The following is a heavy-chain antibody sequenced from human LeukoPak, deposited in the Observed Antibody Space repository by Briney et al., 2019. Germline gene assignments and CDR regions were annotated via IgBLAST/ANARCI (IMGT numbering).Heavy chain of an antibody. J-gene: IGHJ4*02. V-gene: IGHV4-34*01. Sequence: SETLSLTCAVYGGSFSGYYWSWIRQPPGKGLEWIGEINHSGSTNYNPSLKSRVTISVDTSKNQFSLKLSSVTAADTAVYYCARGQVYYDSSGYPPYFDYWGQGTLVTVSS. CDR2: INHSGST. CDR1: GGSFSGYY. CDR3: ARGQVYYDSSGYPPYFDY. D-gene: IGHD3-22*01.